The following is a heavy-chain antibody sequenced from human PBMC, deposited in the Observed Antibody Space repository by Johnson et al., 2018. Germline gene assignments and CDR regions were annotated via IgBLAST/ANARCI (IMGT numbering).Heavy chain of an antibody. J-gene: IGHJ1*01. CDR1: GFTFSYFA. Sequence: QVQLVESGGGVVQPGRSLRLSCTASGFTFSYFAMHWVRQAPGKGLEWVALMSYDGSNKYIADSVQGRFTISRDNSKNTLYLQMNSLRAEDTAVYYCARADYGDYSGYFQHWGQGTLVTVSS. D-gene: IGHD4-17*01. V-gene: IGHV3-30-3*01. CDR2: MSYDGSNK. CDR3: ARADYGDYSGYFQH.